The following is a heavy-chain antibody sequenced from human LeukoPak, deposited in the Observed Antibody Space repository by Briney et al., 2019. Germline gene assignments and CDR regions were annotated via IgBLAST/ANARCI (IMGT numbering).Heavy chain of an antibody. J-gene: IGHJ4*02. CDR3: ARLRGAMTPVTSDFDY. D-gene: IGHD4-17*01. CDR1: GCSISGSSYY. CDR2: GFYSGSA. V-gene: IGHV4-39*01. Sequence: SSETLSLTCTVSGCSISGSSYYWAWVRQPPGKGLEWVGSGFYSGSAYSNPSPKSRVTISVDTSRNQFSLNLSSVTAADTAVYYCARLRGAMTPVTSDFDYWGQGTLVTVSS.